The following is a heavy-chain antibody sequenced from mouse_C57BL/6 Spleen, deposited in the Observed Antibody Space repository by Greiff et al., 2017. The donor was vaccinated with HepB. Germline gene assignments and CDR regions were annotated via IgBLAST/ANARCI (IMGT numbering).Heavy chain of an antibody. D-gene: IGHD1-1*01. J-gene: IGHJ3*01. CDR1: GYTFTSYW. Sequence: VQLQQPGAELVKPGASVKLSCKASGYTFTSYWMQWVKQRPGQGLEWIGEIDPSDSYTNYNQKFKGKATLTVDTSSSTAYMQLSSLTSEDSAGYYCARYYGSSYGSYWGQGTLVTVSA. V-gene: IGHV1-50*01. CDR3: ARYYGSSYGSY. CDR2: IDPSDSYT.